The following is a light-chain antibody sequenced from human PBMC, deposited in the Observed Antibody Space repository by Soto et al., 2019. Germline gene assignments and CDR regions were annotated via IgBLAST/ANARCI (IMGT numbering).Light chain of an antibody. J-gene: IGKJ1*01. CDR1: QSVTNSY. CDR2: GAS. V-gene: IGKV3-20*01. CDR3: QQYGSSPQT. Sequence: IVMTHSPVTLSVSPGEIATLSCRASQSVTNSYLAWYQQKPGQAPRLLIFGASTRAAGIPARFSGSGSGTDFTLTISRLEPEDFAVYYCQQYGSSPQTFGQGTKVDIK.